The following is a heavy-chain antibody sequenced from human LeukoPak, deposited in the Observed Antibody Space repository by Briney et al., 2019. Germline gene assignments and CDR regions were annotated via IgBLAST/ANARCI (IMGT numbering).Heavy chain of an antibody. J-gene: IGHJ4*02. V-gene: IGHV1-2*02. CDR1: GYTFTGYY. D-gene: IGHD2-2*01. CDR2: INPNSGGT. Sequence: GASVKVSCKASGYTFTGYYMHWVRQAPGQGLEWMGWINPNSGGTNYAQKFQGRVTMTRDTSISTAYMELSRLRSDDTAVYYCARAPSWGGTRRALVDYWGQGTLVTVSS. CDR3: ARAPSWGGTRRALVDY.